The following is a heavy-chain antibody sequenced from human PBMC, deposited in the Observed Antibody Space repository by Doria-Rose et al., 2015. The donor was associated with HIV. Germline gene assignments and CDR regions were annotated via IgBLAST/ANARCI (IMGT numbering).Heavy chain of an antibody. V-gene: IGHV1-2*02. D-gene: IGHD6-19*01. CDR1: TFTGYY. CDR3: ARGLEILYGMDV. Sequence: TFTGYYMHWVRQAPGQGLEWMGWINPNSGGTNYAQKFQGRVTMTRDTSISTAYMELSRLRSDDTAVYYCARGLEILYGMDVWGQGTTVTVS. CDR2: INPNSGGT. J-gene: IGHJ6*02.